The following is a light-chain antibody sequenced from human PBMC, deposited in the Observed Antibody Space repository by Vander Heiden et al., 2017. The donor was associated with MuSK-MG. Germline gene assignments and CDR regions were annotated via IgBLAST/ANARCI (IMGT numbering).Light chain of an antibody. V-gene: IGKV1-9*01. CDR3: QQLSSYPRT. J-gene: IGKJ3*01. CDR2: SAS. Sequence: DIQLTQSPSFLSASVGDRVTITCRASQGVGTSLAWYQQKPGKAPKLLIYSASTLQSRVPSWFSGSGSGTEFSLTISSLQPEDLATYYCQQLSSYPRTFGHGTTVDIK. CDR1: QGVGTS.